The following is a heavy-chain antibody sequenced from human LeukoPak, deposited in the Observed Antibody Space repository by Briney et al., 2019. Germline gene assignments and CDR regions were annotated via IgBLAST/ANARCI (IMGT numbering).Heavy chain of an antibody. V-gene: IGHV4-34*01. CDR1: GGSFSGYY. D-gene: IGHD4-11*01. CDR2: INHSGST. CDR3: ARGPSNYVH. J-gene: IGHJ4*02. Sequence: KPSETLSLTCAVYGGSFSGYYWSSIRQPPGKGLEWIGEINHSGSTNYNPSLKSRVTISVDTSKNQFSLKLSSVTAADTAVYYCARGPSNYVHWGQGTLVTVSS.